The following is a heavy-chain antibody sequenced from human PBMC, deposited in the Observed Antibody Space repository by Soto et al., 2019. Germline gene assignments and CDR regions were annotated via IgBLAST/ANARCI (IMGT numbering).Heavy chain of an antibody. CDR2: IYYSGST. V-gene: IGHV4-30-4*01. CDR1: GGSISSGDYY. Sequence: SETLSLTCTVSGGSISSGDYYWSWIRQPPGKGLEWIGYIYYSGSTYYNPSLKSRVTISVDTSKNQFSLKLSSVTAADTAVYYCARDRLYCSGGSCYDYYYGMDVWGQGTTVTVSS. D-gene: IGHD2-15*01. J-gene: IGHJ6*02. CDR3: ARDRLYCSGGSCYDYYYGMDV.